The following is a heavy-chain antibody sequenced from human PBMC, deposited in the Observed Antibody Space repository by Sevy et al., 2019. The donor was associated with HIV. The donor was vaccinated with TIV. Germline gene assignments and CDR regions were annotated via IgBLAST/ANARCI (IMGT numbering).Heavy chain of an antibody. CDR3: ARISTVREKFNWFDP. Sequence: ASVKVSCKASGYTFDSYGISWVRQAPGQGLEWMGWIGAYNGNIKYAQNIQDRVTMTTDASTSTAYMELRSLRSDDTAVYFCARISTVREKFNWFDPWGQGTLVTVSS. V-gene: IGHV1-18*01. CDR2: IGAYNGNI. CDR1: GYTFDSYG. D-gene: IGHD3-10*01. J-gene: IGHJ5*02.